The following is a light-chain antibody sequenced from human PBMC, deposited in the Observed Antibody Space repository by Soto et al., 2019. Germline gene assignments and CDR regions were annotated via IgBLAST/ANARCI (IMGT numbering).Light chain of an antibody. CDR3: SSYTSSTTWV. V-gene: IGLV2-14*01. CDR1: SSDVGAYNY. CDR2: EVT. Sequence: QSALTQPAPVSGSPGQSITISCTGTSSDVGAYNYVSWYQQHPGKAPKLMIYEVTYRPSGVSDRFSGSRSGNTASLTISGLQAEDESDYYCSSYTSSTTWVFGGGTKLTVL. J-gene: IGLJ3*02.